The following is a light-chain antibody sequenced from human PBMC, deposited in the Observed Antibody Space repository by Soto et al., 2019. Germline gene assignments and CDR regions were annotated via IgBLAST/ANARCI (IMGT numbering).Light chain of an antibody. Sequence: EIVLTQSPATLSMSPGERATLSCRASRSVTTFLAWYQQKPGQAPRLLIYDASKRATCVPTRFSGSGSGTDFTLTISSLEPEDFAVYHCQQRTNWPLTFGGGTKVERK. V-gene: IGKV3-11*01. J-gene: IGKJ4*01. CDR1: RSVTTF. CDR2: DAS. CDR3: QQRTNWPLT.